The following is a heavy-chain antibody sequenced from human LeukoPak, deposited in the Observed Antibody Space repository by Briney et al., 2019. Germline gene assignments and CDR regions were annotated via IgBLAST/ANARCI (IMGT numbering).Heavy chain of an antibody. D-gene: IGHD5-12*01. CDR3: VRGLYSGYKITEFDP. CDR1: GYVFTSYG. CDR2: MDPQNGNT. V-gene: IGHV1-8*01. J-gene: IGHJ5*02. Sequence: ASVKVSCKASGYVFTSYGINWVRQATGQGLEWMGWMDPQNGNTGSAQKFQGRVTMTRDTSMSTAYMELSSLTSEDTAVYYRVRGLYSGYKITEFDPWGQGTLVTVSS.